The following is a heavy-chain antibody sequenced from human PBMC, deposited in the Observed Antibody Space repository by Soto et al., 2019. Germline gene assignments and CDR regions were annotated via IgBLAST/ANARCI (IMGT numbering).Heavy chain of an antibody. J-gene: IGHJ4*02. CDR1: GFTFSSYA. D-gene: IGHD2-15*01. CDR3: AKRRGAGGHFDY. CDR2: VSIGGST. Sequence: DVQLLESGGGLVQPEGSLRLSCAASGFTFSSYAMGWVRQGPGKGLEWVAVVSIGGSTHYADSVRGRCTISRDNSKNTLSLQMNRLTAEDTAVYFCAKRRGAGGHFDYWGQGARVTVSS. V-gene: IGHV3-23*01.